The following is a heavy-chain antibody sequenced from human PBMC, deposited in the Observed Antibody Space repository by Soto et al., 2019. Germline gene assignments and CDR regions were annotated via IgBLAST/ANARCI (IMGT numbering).Heavy chain of an antibody. CDR3: ARVWGYCSGGSCYSGDDY. V-gene: IGHV4-34*01. D-gene: IGHD2-15*01. Sequence: QVQLQQWGAGLLKPSETLSLTCAVYGGSFSGYYWSWIRQPPGKGLEWIGEINHSGSTNYNPSLKRRVTISVDTSKNQFSLKLSSVTAADTAVYYCARVWGYCSGGSCYSGDDYWGQGTLVTVSS. J-gene: IGHJ4*02. CDR2: INHSGST. CDR1: GGSFSGYY.